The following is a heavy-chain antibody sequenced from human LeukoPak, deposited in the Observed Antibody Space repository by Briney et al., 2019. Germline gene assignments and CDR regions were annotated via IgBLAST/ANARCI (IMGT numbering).Heavy chain of an antibody. Sequence: ASVKVSCKASGYTFTGYYMHWVRQAPGQGLEWMGWINPNSGGTSYAQKFQGWVTMTRDTSISTAYMELSRLRSDDTAVYYCARVTMVRGVNYGMDVWGQGTTVTVSS. D-gene: IGHD3-10*01. V-gene: IGHV1-2*04. J-gene: IGHJ6*02. CDR1: GYTFTGYY. CDR3: ARVTMVRGVNYGMDV. CDR2: INPNSGGT.